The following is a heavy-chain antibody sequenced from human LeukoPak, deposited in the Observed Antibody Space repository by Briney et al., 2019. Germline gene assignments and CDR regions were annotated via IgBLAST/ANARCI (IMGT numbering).Heavy chain of an antibody. CDR3: ARLGLGDEACWFDP. CDR2: VYYRGRS. CDR1: GGLINTYY. J-gene: IGHJ5*02. Sequence: SETLSLTCTVSGGLINTYYWSWIRQPRGKGREWIGFVYYRGRSSYNPSLKSRVNISVDTPKRQFSLRLSSVTAADAAMYYCARLGLGDEACWFDPWGQGTLVTVSS. D-gene: IGHD3-10*01. V-gene: IGHV4-59*13.